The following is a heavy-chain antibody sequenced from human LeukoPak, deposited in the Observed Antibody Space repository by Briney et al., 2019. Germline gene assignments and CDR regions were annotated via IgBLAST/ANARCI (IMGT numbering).Heavy chain of an antibody. J-gene: IGHJ3*02. D-gene: IGHD4-11*01. CDR2: ISWNSGSI. V-gene: IGHV3-9*03. CDR3: AKGPYSNYGDGAFDI. Sequence: PGRSLRLSCAASGFTFDDYAMHWVRQAPGKGLEWVSGISWNSGSIGYADSVKGRFTISRDNTKNSLYLQMNSLRAEDMALYYCAKGPYSNYGDGAFDIWGQGTMVTVSS. CDR1: GFTFDDYA.